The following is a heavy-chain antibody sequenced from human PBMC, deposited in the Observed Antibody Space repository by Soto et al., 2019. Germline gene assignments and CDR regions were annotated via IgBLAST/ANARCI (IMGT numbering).Heavy chain of an antibody. D-gene: IGHD2-15*01. V-gene: IGHV4-39*01. CDR3: ASRKLRHFDY. CDR2: IYYSGST. J-gene: IGHJ4*02. Sequence: SETLSLTCTVSGGSISSSSYYWGWIRQPPGKGLEWIGSIYYSGSTYYNPSLKSRVTISVDTSKNQFSLKLSSVTAADTAVYYCASRKLRHFDYWGQGTLVTVSS. CDR1: GGSISSSSYY.